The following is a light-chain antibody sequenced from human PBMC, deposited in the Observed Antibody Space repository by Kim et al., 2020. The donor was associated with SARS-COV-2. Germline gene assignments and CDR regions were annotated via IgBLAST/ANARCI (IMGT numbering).Light chain of an antibody. CDR2: AAS. V-gene: IGKV1-39*01. CDR1: QSIGTT. CDR3: QEGYSTLFS. J-gene: IGKJ4*01. Sequence: IQMTQSPASLSASVGDRVTITCRTSQSIGTTLNWYQKRAGTAPKLLIYAASTLQSGVPSRFTGGGSGREFTLTISNLQPEDFAVYYCQEGYSTLFSFGGGTKVDIK.